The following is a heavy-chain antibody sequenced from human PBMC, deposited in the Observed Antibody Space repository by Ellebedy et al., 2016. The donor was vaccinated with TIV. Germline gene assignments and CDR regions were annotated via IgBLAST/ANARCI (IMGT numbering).Heavy chain of an antibody. Sequence: GESLKISCAASGFTFSSYWMHWVRQAPGKGLEWVSGISGSGGGTFYADSVKGRFTISRDNSKNTLYLQMNSLRAEDTAVYYCAKGGSNYENWGQGTLVTVSS. CDR2: ISGSGGGT. J-gene: IGHJ4*02. CDR3: AKGGSNYEN. D-gene: IGHD4-11*01. CDR1: GFTFSSYW. V-gene: IGHV3-23*01.